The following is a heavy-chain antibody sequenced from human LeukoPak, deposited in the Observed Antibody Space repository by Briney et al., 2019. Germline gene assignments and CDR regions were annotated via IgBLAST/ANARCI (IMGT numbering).Heavy chain of an antibody. CDR1: GFTFSSYS. J-gene: IGHJ1*01. CDR2: ISSSSSTI. Sequence: GGSLRLSCAASGFTFSSYSMNWVRQAPGKGLEWVSYISSSSSTIYYADSVKGRFTISRDNAKNSLYLQMNSLRAEDTAVYYCAREEGYGDYPEYFQHWGQGTLVTVSS. D-gene: IGHD4-17*01. V-gene: IGHV3-48*01. CDR3: AREEGYGDYPEYFQH.